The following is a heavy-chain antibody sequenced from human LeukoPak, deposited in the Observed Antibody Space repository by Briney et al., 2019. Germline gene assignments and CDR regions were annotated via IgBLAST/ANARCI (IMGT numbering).Heavy chain of an antibody. D-gene: IGHD3-10*01. CDR3: GRHFPETGRDEQPLEY. Sequence: SETLSLTCTVSGGSVSNSLYYWSWIRQPPGKGLEWIGSICFSRTTYYNPSLKSRVTMSIDTSKNHFSLKVASVTAADTAVYYCGRHFPETGRDEQPLEYWGQGSLFTVSS. V-gene: IGHV4-39*01. CDR2: ICFSRTT. J-gene: IGHJ4*02. CDR1: GGSVSNSLYY.